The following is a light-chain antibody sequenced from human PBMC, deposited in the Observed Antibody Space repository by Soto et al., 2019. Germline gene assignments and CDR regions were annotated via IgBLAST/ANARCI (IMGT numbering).Light chain of an antibody. CDR2: DAS. Sequence: EVVLTHSPAALSLSPGERATLSCRASQSVSRYLAWYQQKPGQAPKLLIYDASNRATGIPARFSGSGSGTEFTLTITRLEPEDFAMYYCQQYEISPPITFGQGTRLEI. CDR3: QQYEISPPIT. J-gene: IGKJ5*01. CDR1: QSVSRY. V-gene: IGKV3-20*01.